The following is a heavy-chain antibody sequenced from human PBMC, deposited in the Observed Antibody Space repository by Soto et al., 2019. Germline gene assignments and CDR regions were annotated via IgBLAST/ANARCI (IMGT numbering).Heavy chain of an antibody. CDR1: GFTFSSFG. CDR2: ISYDGSNK. Sequence: GGSLRLSCAASGFTFSSFGMHWVRQAPGKGLEWVAVISYDGSNKYYADSVKGRFTISRDNSKNTLYLQMNSLRAEDTAVYYCAKARTIFGRLDFFDYWGQGTLVTVS. J-gene: IGHJ4*02. D-gene: IGHD3-3*01. V-gene: IGHV3-30*18. CDR3: AKARTIFGRLDFFDY.